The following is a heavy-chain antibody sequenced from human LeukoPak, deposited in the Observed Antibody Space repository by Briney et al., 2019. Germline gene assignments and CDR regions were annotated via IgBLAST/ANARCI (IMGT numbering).Heavy chain of an antibody. V-gene: IGHV3-23*01. J-gene: IGHJ5*02. D-gene: IGHD6-6*01. CDR2: ISGSGGSA. Sequence: GASLRLSCAASGFTFSSYAMSWVRQAPGKGLEWVSAISGSGGSAYYADSVKGRFTISRDNSKNTLSLQMNSLRAEDTALYYCAKELRQLGQKYNWFDPWGQGTLVTVSS. CDR3: AKELRQLGQKYNWFDP. CDR1: GFTFSSYA.